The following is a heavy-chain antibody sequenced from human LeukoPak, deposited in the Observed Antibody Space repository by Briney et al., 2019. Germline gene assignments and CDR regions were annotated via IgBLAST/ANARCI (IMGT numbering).Heavy chain of an antibody. V-gene: IGHV3-30-3*01. Sequence: QPGGSLRLSCAASGFTFSNYATHWVRQAPGKGLEWVAVISYDGSNKYYAVSVKGRFTISRDNSKNTLYLQMNSLRAEDTAVYYCARDSGEVFYFDYWGQGTLVTVSS. CDR3: ARDSGEVFYFDY. D-gene: IGHD3-10*01. CDR2: ISYDGSNK. CDR1: GFTFSNYA. J-gene: IGHJ4*02.